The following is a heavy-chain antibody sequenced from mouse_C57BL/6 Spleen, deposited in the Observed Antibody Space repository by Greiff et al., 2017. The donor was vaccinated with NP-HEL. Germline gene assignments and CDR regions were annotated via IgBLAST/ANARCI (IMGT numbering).Heavy chain of an antibody. J-gene: IGHJ4*01. Sequence: VQLQQPGAELVMPGASVKLSCKASGYTFTSYWMHWVKQRPGQGLEWIGEIDPSDSYTNYNQKFKGKSTLTVDKSSSTADMQLSSLTSEDSAVYYCARGGNYAMDYWGQGTSVTVSS. V-gene: IGHV1-69*01. CDR3: ARGGNYAMDY. CDR2: IDPSDSYT. CDR1: GYTFTSYW.